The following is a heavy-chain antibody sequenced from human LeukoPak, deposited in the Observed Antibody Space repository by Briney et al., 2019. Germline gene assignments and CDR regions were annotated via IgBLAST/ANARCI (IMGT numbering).Heavy chain of an antibody. CDR3: ARGDLVVTLEGPIDY. CDR1: GFIFSDYY. J-gene: IGHJ4*02. CDR2: ISSSGSTM. Sequence: GGSLRLSCAASGFIFSDYYMSWIRQAPGKGLEWVSYISSSGSTMYYTDSVKGRFTISRDNAKDSLYLQMNSLRAEDTAAYYCARGDLVVTLEGPIDYWGQGTLVTVSS. V-gene: IGHV3-11*04. D-gene: IGHD2-21*02.